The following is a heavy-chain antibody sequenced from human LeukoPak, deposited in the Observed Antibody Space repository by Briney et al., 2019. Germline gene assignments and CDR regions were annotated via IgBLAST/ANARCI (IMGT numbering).Heavy chain of an antibody. CDR3: AKDSVDSSGPYGI. J-gene: IGHJ4*02. Sequence: GGSLRLSCAASGFTVSSNYMSWVRQAPGKGLEWVSVIYSGGSTYYADSVKGRFTISRDNSKNTLYLQMNSLRAEDTAVYYCAKDSVDSSGPYGIWGQGTLVTVSS. CDR1: GFTVSSNY. V-gene: IGHV3-53*01. CDR2: IYSGGST. D-gene: IGHD3-22*01.